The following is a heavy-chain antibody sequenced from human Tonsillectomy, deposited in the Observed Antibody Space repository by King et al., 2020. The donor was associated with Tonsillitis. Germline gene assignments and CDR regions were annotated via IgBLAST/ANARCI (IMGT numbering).Heavy chain of an antibody. CDR1: GGSISSYY. V-gene: IGHV4-59*01. CDR2: INYSGST. CDR3: AREISLADAFDI. J-gene: IGHJ3*02. D-gene: IGHD1-1*01. Sequence: VQLQESGPGLVKPSETLSLTCTVSGGSISSYYWSWIRQPPGKGLEWSGYINYSGSTNYNPSLKSRVTMSEDTSKSQFSLKLSSVTAADTAVYYCAREISLADAFDIWGQGTMVTVSS.